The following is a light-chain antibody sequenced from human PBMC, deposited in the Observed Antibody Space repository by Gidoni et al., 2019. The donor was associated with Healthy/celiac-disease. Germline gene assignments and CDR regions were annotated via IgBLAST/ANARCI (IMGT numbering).Light chain of an antibody. CDR2: AAS. CDR1: QGISSY. Sequence: DIQLTPSTSSLSASVGDRVTITCRASQGISSYLAWYQQKPGKAPKLLIYAASTWQSGVPSRFSGSGSGTEFTLTISSLQPEDFATYYCQQLNSYPPGTFGQGTKLEIK. J-gene: IGKJ2*01. CDR3: QQLNSYPPGT. V-gene: IGKV1-9*01.